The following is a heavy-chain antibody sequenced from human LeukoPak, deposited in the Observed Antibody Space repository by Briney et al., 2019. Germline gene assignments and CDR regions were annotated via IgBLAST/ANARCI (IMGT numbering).Heavy chain of an antibody. CDR1: SDSIGGYY. V-gene: IGHV4-59*01. D-gene: IGHD3-3*01. CDR2: IYYSGST. Sequence: SETLSLTCTVSSDSIGGYYWSWIRQPPGKGLEWIGYIYYSGSTNYNPSLKSRVTISVDTSKNQFSLKLSSVTAADTAVYYCAGGGYDFWSGYSSTYYYGMDVWGQGTTVTVSS. CDR3: AGGGYDFWSGYSSTYYYGMDV. J-gene: IGHJ6*02.